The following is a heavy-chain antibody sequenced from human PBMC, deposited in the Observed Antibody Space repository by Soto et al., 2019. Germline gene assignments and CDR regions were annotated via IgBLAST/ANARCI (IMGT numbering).Heavy chain of an antibody. CDR1: GGTFSSYA. D-gene: IGHD3-16*02. V-gene: IGHV1-69*13. Sequence: GASVKVSCKASGGTFSSYAISWVRQAPGQGLEWMGGIIPIFGTANYAQKFQGRVTITADESTSTAYMELSSLRSEDTAVYYCARGLRYDYVWGSYRGLHYYSYGMDVWGQGTTVTVSS. CDR3: ARGLRYDYVWGSYRGLHYYSYGMDV. CDR2: IIPIFGTA. J-gene: IGHJ6*02.